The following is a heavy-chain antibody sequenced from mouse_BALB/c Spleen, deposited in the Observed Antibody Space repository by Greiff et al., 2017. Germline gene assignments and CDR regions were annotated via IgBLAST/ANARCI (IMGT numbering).Heavy chain of an antibody. Sequence: EVHLVESGGGLVKPGGSLKLSCAASGFTFSDYYMYWVRQTPEKRLEWVATISDGGSYTYYPDSVKGRFTISRDNAKNNLYLQMSSLKSEDTAMYYCAREGGNYVFAYWGQGTLVTVAA. D-gene: IGHD2-1*01. CDR2: ISDGGSYT. V-gene: IGHV5-4*02. CDR3: AREGGNYVFAY. CDR1: GFTFSDYY. J-gene: IGHJ3*01.